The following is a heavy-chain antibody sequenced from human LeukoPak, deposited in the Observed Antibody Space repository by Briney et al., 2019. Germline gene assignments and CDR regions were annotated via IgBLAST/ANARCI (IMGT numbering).Heavy chain of an antibody. Sequence: PSQTLSLTRAVYGESFSVYYWSCIRHPRGKGLEWIGEINRSGSTNYNTSPTGRVPISVDTSKNQFSLKLSSVTAADTAVYYCARGRYYDSSGYHYYYYYGMDVWGQGTTVTVSS. J-gene: IGHJ6*02. V-gene: IGHV4-34*01. CDR3: ARGRYYDSSGYHYYYYYGMDV. CDR2: INRSGST. CDR1: GESFSVYY. D-gene: IGHD3-22*01.